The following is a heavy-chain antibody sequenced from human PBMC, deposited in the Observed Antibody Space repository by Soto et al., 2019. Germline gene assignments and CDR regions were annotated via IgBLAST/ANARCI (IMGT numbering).Heavy chain of an antibody. CDR2: IYYSGST. CDR3: ARTYDSSAIYQYYFDY. Sequence: SETLSLTCTVSGGSISSGGYYWSWIRQHPGKGLEWIGYIYYSGSTYYNPSLKSRVTISVDTSKNQFSLKLSSVTAADTAVYYCARTYDSSAIYQYYFDYWGQGTLVTVSS. D-gene: IGHD3-22*01. CDR1: GGSISSGGYY. V-gene: IGHV4-31*03. J-gene: IGHJ4*02.